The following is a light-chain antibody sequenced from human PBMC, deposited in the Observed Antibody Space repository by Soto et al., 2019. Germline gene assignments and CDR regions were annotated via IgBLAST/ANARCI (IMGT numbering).Light chain of an antibody. V-gene: IGLV2-14*01. Sequence: QSALAQPASVSGSPGQSITISCTGTFSDVGRYNSVSWYQQRPGKAPKLMIFEVNNRPSGVSNRFSGSKSGNTASLAISGLQTADEADYYCCSYTTTSAYVFGTGTKVTVL. CDR2: EVN. CDR3: CSYTTTSAYV. J-gene: IGLJ1*01. CDR1: FSDVGRYNS.